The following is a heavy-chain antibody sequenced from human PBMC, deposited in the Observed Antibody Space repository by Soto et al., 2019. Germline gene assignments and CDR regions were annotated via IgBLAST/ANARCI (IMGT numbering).Heavy chain of an antibody. Sequence: GGSLRLSCAASGFTFSSYAMHWVRQAPGKGLEWVAVISYDGSNKYYADSVKGRFTISRDNSKNTLYLQMSSLRAEDTAVYYCARDALTGEVVAAYFDYWGQGTLVTVSS. CDR2: ISYDGSNK. J-gene: IGHJ4*02. D-gene: IGHD2-15*01. CDR3: ARDALTGEVVAAYFDY. CDR1: GFTFSSYA. V-gene: IGHV3-30-3*01.